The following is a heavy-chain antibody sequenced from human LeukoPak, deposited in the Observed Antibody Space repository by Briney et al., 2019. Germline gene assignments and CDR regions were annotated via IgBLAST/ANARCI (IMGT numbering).Heavy chain of an antibody. V-gene: IGHV4-61*02. CDR1: GDSISRGGYY. D-gene: IGHD5-18*01. Sequence: SQTLSLTCTVSGDSISRGGYYWNWIRQPAGKGLEWIGRIYTSGSTNYNPSLKSRVTISLDTSKSQLSLKVSSVTAADTAVYYCASRSGYSYGDFDYWGQGTLVTVSS. J-gene: IGHJ4*02. CDR2: IYTSGST. CDR3: ASRSGYSYGDFDY.